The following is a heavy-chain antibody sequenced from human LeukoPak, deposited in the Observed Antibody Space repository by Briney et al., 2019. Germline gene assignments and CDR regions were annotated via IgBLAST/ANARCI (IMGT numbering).Heavy chain of an antibody. CDR2: ISGSGGST. J-gene: IGHJ3*02. V-gene: IGHV3-23*01. Sequence: PGGSLSLSCAASGFTFSSYAMSWVRQAPGKGLEWASAISGSGGSTYYADSVKGRFTISRDSSKNTLYLQMNSLRVEDTAIYYCAKDRIGGYAFEIWGQGTMVTVSS. CDR3: AKDRIGGYAFEI. D-gene: IGHD3-16*01. CDR1: GFTFSSYA.